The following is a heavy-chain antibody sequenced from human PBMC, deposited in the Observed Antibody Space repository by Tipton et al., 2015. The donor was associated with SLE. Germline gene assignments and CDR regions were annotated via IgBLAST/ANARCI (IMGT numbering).Heavy chain of an antibody. D-gene: IGHD4-11*01. CDR3: ARDSQFNSKLSFDY. CDR1: GDSINSHY. CDR2: IYYSGST. V-gene: IGHV4-59*11. J-gene: IGHJ4*02. Sequence: TLSLTCTVSGDSINSHYWSWIRQPPGKGLEWIGYIYYSGSTNYNPSLKTRVSISIGTSKNQFSLNLSSVTAADTAVYYCARDSQFNSKLSFDYWGQGALVTVSS.